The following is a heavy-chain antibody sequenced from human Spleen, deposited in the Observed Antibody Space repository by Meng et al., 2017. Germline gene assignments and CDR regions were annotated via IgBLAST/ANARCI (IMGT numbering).Heavy chain of an antibody. J-gene: IGHJ4*02. D-gene: IGHD6-13*01. CDR1: GFTFSSYA. Sequence: GESLKISCAASGFTFSSYAMSWVRQAPGKGLEWVSAISGSGGSTYYADSVKGRFTISRDNSKNTLYLQMNSLRAEDTAVYYCTRGRIIAAAGTGRFDYWGQGTLVTVSS. CDR3: TRGRIIAAAGTGRFDY. V-gene: IGHV3-23*01. CDR2: ISGSGGST.